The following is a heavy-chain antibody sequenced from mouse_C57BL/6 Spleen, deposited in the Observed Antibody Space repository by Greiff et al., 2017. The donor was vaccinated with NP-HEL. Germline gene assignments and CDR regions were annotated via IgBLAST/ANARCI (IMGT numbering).Heavy chain of an antibody. Sequence: QVQLKESGAELVKPGASVKISCKASGYAFSSYWMNWVKQRPGKGLEWIGQIYPGDGDTNYNGKFKGKATLTADKSSSTAYMQLSSLTSEDSAVYFCARWDSSGGFAYWGQGTLVTVSA. CDR2: IYPGDGDT. CDR3: ARWDSSGGFAY. J-gene: IGHJ3*01. D-gene: IGHD3-2*02. V-gene: IGHV1-80*01. CDR1: GYAFSSYW.